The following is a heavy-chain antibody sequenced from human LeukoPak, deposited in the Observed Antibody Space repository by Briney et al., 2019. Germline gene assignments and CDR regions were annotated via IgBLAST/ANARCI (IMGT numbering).Heavy chain of an antibody. CDR2: IYYSGST. CDR1: GGSINSYY. D-gene: IGHD3-22*01. CDR3: AGGGNVVVITV. Sequence: SETLSLTCTVSGGSINSYYWSWIRQPPGKGLEWIGYIYYSGSTNYNPSLKNRVTKSVDMSKNQLCLKLRSVTSADTAVYYCAGGGNVVVITVWGQGTLVTDSS. J-gene: IGHJ4*02. V-gene: IGHV4-59*08.